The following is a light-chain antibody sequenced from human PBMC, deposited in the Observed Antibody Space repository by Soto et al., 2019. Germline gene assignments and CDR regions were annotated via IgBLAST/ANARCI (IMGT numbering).Light chain of an antibody. J-gene: IGLJ3*02. CDR2: EVS. Sequence: QSALTQPASVSGSPGQSITISCTGTSSDVGYYNYVSWYQHHPGKVPKLMIYEVSNRPSGVSNRFSGSKSGNTASLTISGLQAEDEADYYCSSYTSSSTQVFGGGTKLTVL. CDR3: SSYTSSSTQV. V-gene: IGLV2-14*01. CDR1: SSDVGYYNY.